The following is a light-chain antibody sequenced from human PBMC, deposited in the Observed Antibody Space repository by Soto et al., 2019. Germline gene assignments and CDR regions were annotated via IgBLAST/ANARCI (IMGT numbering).Light chain of an antibody. CDR2: GAS. V-gene: IGKV3-20*01. CDR3: QHYGSFNT. CDR1: QSVSSSY. J-gene: IGKJ4*01. Sequence: EIVLTQSPGTLSLSPGERATLSCRASQSVSSSYLAWYQQKPGQAPRLLIYGASSRATGIPARFSGSGSGTDFTLTISRLEPEDFAVYYCQHYGSFNTFAGGTKVDIK.